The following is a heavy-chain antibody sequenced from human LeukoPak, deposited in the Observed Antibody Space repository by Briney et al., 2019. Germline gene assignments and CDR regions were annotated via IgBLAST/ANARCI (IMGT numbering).Heavy chain of an antibody. CDR2: IKQDGSEK. CDR1: GFTFSSYW. D-gene: IGHD3-16*02. V-gene: IGHV3-7*01. Sequence: PGGSLRLSCAASGFTFSSYWMSWVRQAPGKGLEWVANIKQDGSEKYYVDSVKGRFTISRDNAKNSLYLQMNSLRAEDTAVYYCAREESDYVWGSYRYGIPDVNDAFDIWGQGTMVTVSS. J-gene: IGHJ3*02. CDR3: AREESDYVWGSYRYGIPDVNDAFDI.